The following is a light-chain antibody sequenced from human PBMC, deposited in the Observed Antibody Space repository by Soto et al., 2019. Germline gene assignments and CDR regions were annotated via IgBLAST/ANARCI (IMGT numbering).Light chain of an antibody. CDR2: GAS. J-gene: IGKJ2*01. Sequence: EIVLTQSPGTLSLSPGERATLSCRASQSVTSSYLAWYQQRPGQAPRLLIYGASSSATGIPDRFSGSGSGADFTLTISRLEPEDAAVYYCQQYGTSPFNFGQGTKLEI. CDR3: QQYGTSPFN. V-gene: IGKV3-20*01. CDR1: QSVTSSY.